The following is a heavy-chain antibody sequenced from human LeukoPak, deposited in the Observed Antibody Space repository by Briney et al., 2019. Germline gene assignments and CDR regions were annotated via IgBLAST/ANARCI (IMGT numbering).Heavy chain of an antibody. CDR1: GGRFGNYA. D-gene: IGHD1-1*01. CDR3: AADSHTSGFDY. CDR2: ITPLYGAS. J-gene: IGHJ4*02. V-gene: IGHV1-69*13. Sequence: AVKVSCKASGGRFGNYALNWVRQAPGQRFEWMGAITPLYGASNYAQKFQGRLTIVADESTGTGYMELRSLASEDTAVYYCAADSHTSGFDYWAQGTLVTVSS.